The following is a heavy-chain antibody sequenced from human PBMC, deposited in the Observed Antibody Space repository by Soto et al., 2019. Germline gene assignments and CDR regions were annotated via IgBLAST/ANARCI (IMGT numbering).Heavy chain of an antibody. Sequence: EVQLLESGGGSVQPGGSLRLSCAASRFTFNNYAMSWVRQAPGKGLEWVPDINGSGAKTLYADSVKGRFTTSRDNSRNTLYLQMNSLRGEDTAIYYCAKNLWFGELSPFDYWGQGILVTVSS. CDR2: INGSGAKT. CDR1: RFTFNNYA. CDR3: AKNLWFGELSPFDY. V-gene: IGHV3-23*01. J-gene: IGHJ4*02. D-gene: IGHD3-10*01.